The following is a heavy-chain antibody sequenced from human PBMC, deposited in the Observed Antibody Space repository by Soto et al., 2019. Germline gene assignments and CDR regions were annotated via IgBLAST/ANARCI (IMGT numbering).Heavy chain of an antibody. CDR1: GGSFSGYY. D-gene: IGHD3-10*01. CDR2: INHSGST. Sequence: PSETLSLTCAVYGGSFSGYYWSWIRQPPGKGLEWIGEINHSGSTNYNPSLKSRVTISVDTSKNQFSLKLSSVTAADTAVYYCARGRAYYYGSGSYFLFDPWGQGTLVTVSS. V-gene: IGHV4-34*01. J-gene: IGHJ5*02. CDR3: ARGRAYYYGSGSYFLFDP.